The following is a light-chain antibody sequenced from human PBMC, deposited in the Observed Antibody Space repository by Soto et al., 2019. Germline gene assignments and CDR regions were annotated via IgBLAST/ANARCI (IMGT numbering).Light chain of an antibody. CDR2: GAS. CDR3: HQYNNWPPVT. Sequence: EIVMTQSPATLSVSPGERATLSCRASQSVSSNLAWYQQKPGQAPRLLIYGASTRATGIPARFSGSGSGTDFTLNISSLQSEDFAIYYCHQYNNWPPVTFGGGTKVEIK. V-gene: IGKV3-15*01. CDR1: QSVSSN. J-gene: IGKJ4*01.